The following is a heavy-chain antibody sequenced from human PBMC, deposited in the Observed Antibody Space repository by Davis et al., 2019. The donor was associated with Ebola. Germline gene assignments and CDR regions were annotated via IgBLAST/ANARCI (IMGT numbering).Heavy chain of an antibody. CDR2: ISSSSSYI. Sequence: GESLKISCAASGFTFSSYSRNWVRQAPGKGLEWVSSISSSSSYIYYADSVKGRFTISRDNAKNSLYLQMNSLRAEDTAVYYCARDRDMVQRGYFDYWGQGTLVTVSS. CDR3: ARDRDMVQRGYFDY. V-gene: IGHV3-21*01. D-gene: IGHD3-10*01. CDR1: GFTFSSYS. J-gene: IGHJ4*02.